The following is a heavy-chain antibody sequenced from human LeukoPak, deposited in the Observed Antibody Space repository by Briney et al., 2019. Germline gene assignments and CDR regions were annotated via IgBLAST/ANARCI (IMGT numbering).Heavy chain of an antibody. D-gene: IGHD3-22*01. Sequence: GGSLRLSCAASGFTFSSYGMPWVRQAPGKGLEGVAFIRYDGSNKYYADSVKGRFTISRDNSKNTLYLQMNSLRVEDTAVYYCAKSWNYYDSSGDDALDIWGQGTMVTVSS. CDR1: GFTFSSYG. V-gene: IGHV3-30*02. CDR3: AKSWNYYDSSGDDALDI. J-gene: IGHJ3*02. CDR2: IRYDGSNK.